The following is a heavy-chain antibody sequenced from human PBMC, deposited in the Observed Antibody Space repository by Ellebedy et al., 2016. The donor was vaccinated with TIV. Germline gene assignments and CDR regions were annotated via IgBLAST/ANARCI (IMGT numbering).Heavy chain of an antibody. J-gene: IGHJ4*02. V-gene: IGHV3-72*01. D-gene: IGHD2/OR15-2a*01. Sequence: GESLKIPXATSGFTFSDEHMDWVRQAPGKGLEWVGRSKNKGNNYATQYAASVKGRFTISRDDSTNSLYLQMNSLRTEDTAIYYCTKTFYFDWGQGTLVIVSS. CDR2: SKNKGNNYAT. CDR3: TKTFYFD. CDR1: GFTFSDEH.